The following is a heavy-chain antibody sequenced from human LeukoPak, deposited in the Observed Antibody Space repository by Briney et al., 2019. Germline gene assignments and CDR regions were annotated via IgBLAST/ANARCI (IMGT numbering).Heavy chain of an antibody. V-gene: IGHV3-9*01. D-gene: IGHD3-10*01. J-gene: IGHJ4*02. CDR3: AKDSKWFGELLYPLFDY. Sequence: GGSLRLSCAASGFTFDDYGMSWVRQAPGKGLEWVSGISWNSGSIGYADSVKGRFTISRDNAKNSLYLQMNSLRAEDTALYYCAKDSKWFGELLYPLFDYWGQGTLVTVSS. CDR2: ISWNSGSI. CDR1: GFTFDDYG.